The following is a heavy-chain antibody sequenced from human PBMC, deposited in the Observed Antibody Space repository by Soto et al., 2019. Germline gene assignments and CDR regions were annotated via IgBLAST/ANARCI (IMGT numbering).Heavy chain of an antibody. V-gene: IGHV3-72*01. CDR1: GFTFSDHY. CDR2: TRNKANSYTT. CDR3: ARVLRNWFDP. J-gene: IGHJ5*02. Sequence: EVQLVESGGGLVQPGGSLRLSCAASGFTFSDHYMDWVRQAPGKGLEWVGRTRNKANSYTTEYAASVKGRFTISRDDSKNSLYLQMNSLKTENTAVYYCARVLRNWFDPWGQGTLVTVSS.